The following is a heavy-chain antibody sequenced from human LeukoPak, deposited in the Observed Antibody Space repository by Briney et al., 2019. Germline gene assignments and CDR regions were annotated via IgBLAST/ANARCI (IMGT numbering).Heavy chain of an antibody. J-gene: IGHJ3*02. D-gene: IGHD5-12*01. V-gene: IGHV3-23*01. CDR2: ISGSGGST. CDR3: AKIVATIYDAFDI. Sequence: GGTLRLSCAASGFTFSSHGMNWVRQAPGKGLEWVSAISGSGGSTYYADSVKGRFTISRDNSKNTLYLQMNSLRAEDTAVYYCAKIVATIYDAFDIWGQGTMVTVSS. CDR1: GFTFSSHG.